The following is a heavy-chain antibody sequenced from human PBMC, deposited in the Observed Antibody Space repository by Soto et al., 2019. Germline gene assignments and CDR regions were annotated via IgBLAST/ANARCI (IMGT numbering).Heavy chain of an antibody. V-gene: IGHV3-21*01. CDR2: ISSTTNYI. CDR3: ATDTDIVTRVQLWIYYFDY. J-gene: IGHJ4*02. Sequence: SLRLSFAASGFTFTRYSMNWVRQAPGKGLEWVSSISSTTNYIYYGDSMKGRFTISRDNSENTLYLQMNGLRPEDTAVYYCATDTDIVTRVQLWIYYFDYWGQGTLVTVSS. CDR1: GFTFTRYS. D-gene: IGHD2-2*01.